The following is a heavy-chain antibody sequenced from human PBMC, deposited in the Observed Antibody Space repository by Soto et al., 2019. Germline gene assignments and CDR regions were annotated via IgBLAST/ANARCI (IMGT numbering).Heavy chain of an antibody. CDR1: GYTFTGYY. Sequence: ASVKVSCKASGYTFTGYYMHWVRQAPGQGLEWMGWINPNSGGTNYAQKFQGRVTMTRDTSISTAYMELSSVTAADTAVYYCARIGLVPYAFDIWGQGTMVTVSS. J-gene: IGHJ3*02. V-gene: IGHV1-2*02. CDR2: INPNSGGT. CDR3: ARIGLVPYAFDI. D-gene: IGHD6-6*01.